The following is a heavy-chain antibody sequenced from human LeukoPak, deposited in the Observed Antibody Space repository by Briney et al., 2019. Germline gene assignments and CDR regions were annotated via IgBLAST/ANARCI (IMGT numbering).Heavy chain of an antibody. CDR3: ARRFDGYSSPFDP. V-gene: IGHV5-51*01. Sequence: GESLKISCKASGYSFTSYWIGWVRQMPGKGLEWMGIIYPGDSDTRYSPSFQGQVTISADKSISTAYLQWSSLKASDTAMYYCARRFDGYSSPFDPWGQGTLVTVSS. CDR2: IYPGDSDT. J-gene: IGHJ5*02. CDR1: GYSFTSYW. D-gene: IGHD6-13*01.